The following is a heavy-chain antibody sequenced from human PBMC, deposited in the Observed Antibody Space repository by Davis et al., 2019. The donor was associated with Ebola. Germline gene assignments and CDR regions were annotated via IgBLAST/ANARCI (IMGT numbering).Heavy chain of an antibody. V-gene: IGHV5-10-1*01. Sequence: GESLKISCKASAYNFTNYWISWVRQLPGKGLEWMGRIDPRDSYTNYSPSFQGHVTISADKSISTAYLQLNSLKASDTAMYYCASERFDYNFWSGYNWGQGTLVTVSS. CDR2: IDPRDSYT. CDR1: AYNFTNYW. J-gene: IGHJ4*02. D-gene: IGHD3-3*01. CDR3: ASERFDYNFWSGYN.